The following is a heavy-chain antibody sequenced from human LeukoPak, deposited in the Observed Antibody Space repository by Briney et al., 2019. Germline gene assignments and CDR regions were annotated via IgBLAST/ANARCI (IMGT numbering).Heavy chain of an antibody. V-gene: IGHV3-30*18. CDR2: ISYDGSNK. Sequence: GGSLRLSCAASGFTFSSYGMHWVRQAPGKGLEWVAVISYDGSNKYCADSVKGRFTISRDNSKNTLYLQMNSLRAEDTAVYYCAKSQRLVDYWGQGTLVTVSS. D-gene: IGHD6-25*01. J-gene: IGHJ4*02. CDR1: GFTFSSYG. CDR3: AKSQRLVDY.